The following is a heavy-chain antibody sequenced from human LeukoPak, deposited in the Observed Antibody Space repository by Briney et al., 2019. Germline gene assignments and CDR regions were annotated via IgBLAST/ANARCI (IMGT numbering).Heavy chain of an antibody. CDR2: IYSGGST. CDR3: AMSAAQTKLWFGDY. V-gene: IGHV3-66*01. J-gene: IGHJ4*02. CDR1: GFTVSSNY. D-gene: IGHD3-10*01. Sequence: GGSLRLSCAASGFTVSSNYMSWVRQAPGKGLEWVSVIYSGGSTYYADSVKGRFTISRDNSKNTLFLQVNSLRADDTALYYCAMSAAQTKLWFGDYWGQGTLVTVSS.